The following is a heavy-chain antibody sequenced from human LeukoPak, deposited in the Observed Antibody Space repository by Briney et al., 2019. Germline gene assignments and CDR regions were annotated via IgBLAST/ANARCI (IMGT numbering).Heavy chain of an antibody. CDR3: ARDGDYYDSSGYYRFHDFDY. J-gene: IGHJ4*02. D-gene: IGHD3-22*01. CDR2: ISSSSSYI. V-gene: IGHV3-21*01. Sequence: GGSLRLSCAASGFTFSSYSMNWVRQAPGKGLEWVSSISSSSSYIYYADSVKGRFTISRDNAKNSLYLQMNSLRAEDTAVYYCARDGDYYDSSGYYRFHDFDYWGQGTLVTVSS. CDR1: GFTFSSYS.